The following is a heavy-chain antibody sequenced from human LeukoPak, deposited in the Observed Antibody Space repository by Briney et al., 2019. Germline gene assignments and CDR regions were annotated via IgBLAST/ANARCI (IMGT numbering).Heavy chain of an antibody. V-gene: IGHV4-30-2*01. J-gene: IGHJ4*02. D-gene: IGHD3-16*01. CDR3: ARGGGPSSSPFDY. CDR1: GGSISSGGYY. Sequence: SQTLSLTCTVSGGSISSGGYYWSWIRQPPGKGLEWIGYIYHSGSTYYNPSLQSRVTISVDWSKSQFSLKLTSVTAADTAVYYCARGGGPSSSPFDYWGQGTLVTVSS. CDR2: IYHSGST.